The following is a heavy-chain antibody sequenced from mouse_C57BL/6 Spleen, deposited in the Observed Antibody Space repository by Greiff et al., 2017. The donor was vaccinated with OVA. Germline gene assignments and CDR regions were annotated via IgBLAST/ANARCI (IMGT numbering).Heavy chain of an antibody. CDR3: ARHYGSSLYAMDY. CDR2: IWTGGGT. J-gene: IGHJ4*01. CDR1: GFSLTSYA. D-gene: IGHD1-1*01. Sequence: VQLQQSGPGLVAPSQSLSITCTVSGFSLTSYAISWVRQPPGKGLEWLGVIWTGGGTNYNSALKSRLSISKDNSKSQVFLKMNSLQTDDTARYYCARHYGSSLYAMDYWGQGTSVTVSS. V-gene: IGHV2-9-1*01.